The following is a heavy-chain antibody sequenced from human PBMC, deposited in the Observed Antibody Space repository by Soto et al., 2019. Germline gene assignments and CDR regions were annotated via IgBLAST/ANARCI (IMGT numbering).Heavy chain of an antibody. J-gene: IGHJ4*02. D-gene: IGHD6-13*01. V-gene: IGHV3-30*18. Sequence: PGGSLRLSCAVSGFTFSNYGIHWVRQAPGKGLEWVSVISYDGSNKYYADSVKGRFTISRDNSKNTLYLRMNSLRAEDTAVYYCAKDVSQYSSSWAWYFDYWGQGTLVTVS. CDR1: GFTFSNYG. CDR2: ISYDGSNK. CDR3: AKDVSQYSSSWAWYFDY.